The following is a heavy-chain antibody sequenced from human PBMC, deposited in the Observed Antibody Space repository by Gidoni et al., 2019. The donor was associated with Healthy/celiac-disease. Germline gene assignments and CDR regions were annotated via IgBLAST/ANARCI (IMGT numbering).Heavy chain of an antibody. CDR1: GVSISRGCYY. J-gene: IGHJ3*02. CDR2: IYYSGST. CDR3: ARAEPKDDFWSGCNAFDI. Sequence: QVQLQESGPGLVKPSQTLSLTCTVSGVSISRGCYYWSWIRQHPGKGLEWIGYIYYSGSTYYNPSLKSRVTISVDTSKNQFSLKLSSVTAADTAVYYCARAEPKDDFWSGCNAFDIWGQGTMVTVSS. V-gene: IGHV4-31*03. D-gene: IGHD3-3*01.